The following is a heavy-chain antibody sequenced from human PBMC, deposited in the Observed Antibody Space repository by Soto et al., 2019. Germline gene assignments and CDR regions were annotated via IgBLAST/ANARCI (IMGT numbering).Heavy chain of an antibody. V-gene: IGHV3-21*02. CDR2: IGCSDTFP. Sequence: EVQLVESGGGLVKPGESLRLSCVASRFTFKNYNMNWVRQAPGKGLECVSSIGCSDTFPYYADSVKGRFTISRANANSSLVLHMNSLSVEDTAVYLCLRDGSLLRMTRWGQGALVTVSS. D-gene: IGHD3-10*01. CDR3: LRDGSLLRMTR. J-gene: IGHJ4*02. CDR1: RFTFKNYN.